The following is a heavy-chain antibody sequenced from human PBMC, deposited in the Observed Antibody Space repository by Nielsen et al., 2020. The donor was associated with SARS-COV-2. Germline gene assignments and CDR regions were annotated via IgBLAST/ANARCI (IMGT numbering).Heavy chain of an antibody. CDR1: GFTVSSNY. J-gene: IGHJ4*02. D-gene: IGHD3-3*01. Sequence: GGSLRPSCAASGFTVSSNYMSWVRQAPGKGLEWVGRLKSKTDGGTTDYAAPVKGRFTISRDDSKNTLYLQMNSLKTEDTAVYYCTTDPRVTIFGVGIISGDYWGQGTLVTVSS. CDR3: TTDPRVTIFGVGIISGDY. CDR2: LKSKTDGGTT. V-gene: IGHV3-15*01.